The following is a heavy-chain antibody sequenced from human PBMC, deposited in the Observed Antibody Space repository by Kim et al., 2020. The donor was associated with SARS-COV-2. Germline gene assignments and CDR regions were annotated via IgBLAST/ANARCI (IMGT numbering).Heavy chain of an antibody. Sequence: ASVKVSCKASGYTFTSYGISWVRQAPGQGLEWMGWISAYNGNTNYAQKLQGRVTMTTDTSTSTAYMELRSLRSDDTAVYYCASQKERHCSGGSCYSSIGNGLDYWGQGTLVTVSS. V-gene: IGHV1-18*01. CDR2: ISAYNGNT. D-gene: IGHD2-15*01. CDR1: GYTFTSYG. CDR3: ASQKERHCSGGSCYSSIGNGLDY. J-gene: IGHJ4*02.